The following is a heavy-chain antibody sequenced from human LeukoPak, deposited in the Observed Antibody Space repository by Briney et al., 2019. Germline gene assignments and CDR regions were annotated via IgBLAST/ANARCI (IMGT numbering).Heavy chain of an antibody. D-gene: IGHD6-13*01. CDR1: QFILSDYY. J-gene: IGHJ3*02. Sequence: GGSLRLSCAASQFILSDYYVSWIRQAPGRGLEWVSYISSRGHTIYYAASVKGRFTISRDDAKNEVYLQMTGLRAEDTALYYCATEVEYSTNGFDTWGQGTMVTVSS. CDR2: ISSRGHTI. CDR3: ATEVEYSTNGFDT. V-gene: IGHV3-11*04.